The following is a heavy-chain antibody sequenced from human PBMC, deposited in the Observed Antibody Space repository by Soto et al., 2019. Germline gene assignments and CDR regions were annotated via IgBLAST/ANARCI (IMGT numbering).Heavy chain of an antibody. CDR3: ARDGRGKKAGDNGLVSLGY. V-gene: IGHV1-69*06. D-gene: IGHD2-8*01. CDR1: GSRFSNYV. J-gene: IGHJ4*02. CDR2: IIPIFNTT. Sequence: QVQLVQSGAEVKTPGSSLKVSCTVSGSRFSNYVISWVRQAPGHGLEWLGRIIPIFNTTQYAQKFQGRVTITADKSTNTAALEVSSLRSDDTAVYYCARDGRGKKAGDNGLVSLGYWGQGTLVTVPS.